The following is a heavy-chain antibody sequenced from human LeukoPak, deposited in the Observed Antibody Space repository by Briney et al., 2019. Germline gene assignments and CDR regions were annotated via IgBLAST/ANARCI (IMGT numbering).Heavy chain of an antibody. J-gene: IGHJ4*02. CDR1: GFTFSSYA. D-gene: IGHD2-21*01. CDR3: ARAEGPSILWWCPDY. Sequence: GGSLRLSCTASGFTFSSYAMHWVRQAPGKGLEWVAVISYDGSNKYYADSVKGRFTISRDNSKNTLYLQMNSLRAEDTAVYYCARAEGPSILWWCPDYWGQGTLVTVSS. V-gene: IGHV3-30*04. CDR2: ISYDGSNK.